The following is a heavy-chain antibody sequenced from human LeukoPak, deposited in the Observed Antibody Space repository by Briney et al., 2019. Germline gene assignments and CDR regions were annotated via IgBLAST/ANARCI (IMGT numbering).Heavy chain of an antibody. J-gene: IGHJ5*02. Sequence: MSSETPSLTCTVSGGSISSHYWSWIRQPPGKGLEWIGYIYYSGSTNYNPSLKSRVTISVDTSKNQFSLKLSSVTAADTAVYYCARAKHCSGGSCYIEWFDPWGQGTLVTVSS. D-gene: IGHD2-15*01. CDR3: ARAKHCSGGSCYIEWFDP. CDR1: GGSISSHY. CDR2: IYYSGST. V-gene: IGHV4-59*11.